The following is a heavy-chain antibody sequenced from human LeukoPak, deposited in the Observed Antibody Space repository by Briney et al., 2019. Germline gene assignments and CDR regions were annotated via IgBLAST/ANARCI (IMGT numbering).Heavy chain of an antibody. V-gene: IGHV1-8*01. D-gene: IGHD3-10*01. CDR2: MNPDSGNT. CDR1: GYTFTGYD. Sequence: ASVNVSCKASGYTFTGYDINWVRQATGQGLEWMGWMNPDSGNTGYAQKLQGRVTMTRDTSISTAYMELSGLSSEDTAVYYCLRDYYGSGSNSNWGQGTLVTVSS. CDR3: LRDYYGSGSNSN. J-gene: IGHJ4*02.